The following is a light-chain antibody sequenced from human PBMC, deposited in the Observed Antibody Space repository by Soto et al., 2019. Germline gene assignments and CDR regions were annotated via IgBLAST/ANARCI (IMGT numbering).Light chain of an antibody. J-gene: IGKJ1*01. CDR3: QQSFSTPPT. Sequence: DIQMTQSPSSLSASVGDRVTITCXASQSISSFLTWYQQKAGKAPKLLIYAASSLQSGVPSRFSGSGSGTDFTLTISSLQPEDFASYYCQQSFSTPPTFGQGTKVDIK. CDR2: AAS. V-gene: IGKV1-39*01. CDR1: QSISSF.